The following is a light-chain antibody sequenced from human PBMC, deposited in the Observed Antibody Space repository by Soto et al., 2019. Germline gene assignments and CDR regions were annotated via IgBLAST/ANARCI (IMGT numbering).Light chain of an antibody. Sequence: IQMTQFPSSLSASVGDRVTITCRASQDIRSDLGWYQQRPGEAPNLLIYAASNLQGGVPSRFSGSGSGTDFTLTISSLHSEDFATYYCQQTYSTPGTFGQGTKVDI. CDR2: AAS. CDR1: QDIRSD. J-gene: IGKJ1*01. CDR3: QQTYSTPGT. V-gene: IGKV1-39*01.